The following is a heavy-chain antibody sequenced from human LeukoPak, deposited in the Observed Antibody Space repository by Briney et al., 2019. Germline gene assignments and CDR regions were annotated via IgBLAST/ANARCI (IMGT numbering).Heavy chain of an antibody. CDR3: ARDLRWIQLWLTDAFDI. CDR2: IKQDGSEK. D-gene: IGHD5-18*01. V-gene: IGHV3-7*01. CDR1: GFTFSSYW. Sequence: PGGSLRLSCAASGFTFSSYWMSWVRQAPGKGLEWVANIKQDGSEKYYVDSVKGRFTISRDNVKNSLYLQMNSLRAEDTAVYYCARDLRWIQLWLTDAFDIWGQGTMVTVSS. J-gene: IGHJ3*02.